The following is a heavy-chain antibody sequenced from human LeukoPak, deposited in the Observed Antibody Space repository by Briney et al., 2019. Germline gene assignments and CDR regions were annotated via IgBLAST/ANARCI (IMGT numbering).Heavy chain of an antibody. D-gene: IGHD2-2*01. CDR3: AREVSSADYYHYYGMDV. J-gene: IGHJ6*02. CDR1: GGSIIRSDYY. CDR2: IYYSGST. Sequence: PSETLSLTCTVSGGSIIRSDYYWGWIRQPPGKGLEWIGSIYYSGSTYYNPSLKSRVTISVDTSKNQFSLQLNSATAADTAIYYCAREVSSADYYHYYGMDVWGQGTSVTVSS. V-gene: IGHV4-39*01.